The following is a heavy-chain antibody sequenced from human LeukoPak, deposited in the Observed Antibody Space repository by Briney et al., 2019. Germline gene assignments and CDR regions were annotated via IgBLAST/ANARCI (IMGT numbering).Heavy chain of an antibody. CDR2: ISWNSGTI. CDR1: GFTFDDYA. D-gene: IGHD3-9*01. Sequence: GGSLRLSRAASGFTFDDYAMHWVRQAPGKGLEWVSGISWNSGTIGYADSVEGRFTISRDNGKKSLFLQMNSLRAEDTALYYCSKDTRDILTGYYNTAFDYWGQGTLVTVSS. J-gene: IGHJ4*02. V-gene: IGHV3-9*01. CDR3: SKDTRDILTGYYNTAFDY.